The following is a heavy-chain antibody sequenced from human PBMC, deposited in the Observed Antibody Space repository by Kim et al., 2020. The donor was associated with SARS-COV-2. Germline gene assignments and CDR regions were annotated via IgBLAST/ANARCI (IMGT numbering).Heavy chain of an antibody. V-gene: IGHV1-69*13. CDR1: GGTFSSYA. Sequence: SVKVSCKASGGTFSSYAISWVRQAPGQGLEWMGGIIPIFGTANYAQKFQGRVTITADESTSTAYMELSSLRSEDTAVYYCASAPSSGWHRNPHFDYWGQGTLVTVSS. CDR3: ASAPSSGWHRNPHFDY. CDR2: IIPIFGTA. J-gene: IGHJ4*02. D-gene: IGHD6-19*01.